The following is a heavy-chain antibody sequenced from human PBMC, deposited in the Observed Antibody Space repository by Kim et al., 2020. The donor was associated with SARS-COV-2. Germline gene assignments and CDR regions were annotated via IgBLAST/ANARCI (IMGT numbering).Heavy chain of an antibody. V-gene: IGHV3-53*01. CDR1: GFTVSSNY. Sequence: GGSLRLSCAASGFTVSSNYMSWVRQAPGKGLEWVSVIYSGGSTYYADSVKGRFTISRDNSKNTLYLQMNSLRAEDTAVYYCARAPCSSTSCTAHLGYWGQGTLVTVSS. J-gene: IGHJ4*02. CDR2: IYSGGST. D-gene: IGHD2-2*01. CDR3: ARAPCSSTSCTAHLGY.